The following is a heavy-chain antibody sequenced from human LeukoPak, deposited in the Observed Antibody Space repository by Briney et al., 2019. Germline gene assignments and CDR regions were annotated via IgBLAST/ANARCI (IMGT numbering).Heavy chain of an antibody. J-gene: IGHJ5*02. Sequence: GESLKISCKGSGYSFTSYWIGWVRQMPGKGLEWMGIIYPGDSDTRYSPSFQGQVTISAVKSISTAYLQWSSLKASDTAMYYCARHYYGSGSYGWFDPWGQGTLVTVSS. D-gene: IGHD3-10*01. CDR1: GYSFTSYW. V-gene: IGHV5-51*01. CDR2: IYPGDSDT. CDR3: ARHYYGSGSYGWFDP.